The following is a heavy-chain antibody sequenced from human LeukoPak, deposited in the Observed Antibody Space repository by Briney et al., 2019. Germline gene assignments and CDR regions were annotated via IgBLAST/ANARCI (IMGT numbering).Heavy chain of an antibody. J-gene: IGHJ4*02. Sequence: PGGSLRLSCAASGFTFSSYAMHWVRQAPGKGLEWISFVSISSGTIYYADSVNGRFRISRDNAKSSLDLEMNSLRAEDTAVYYCARAMSTFGGVRNYFDSWGQGTLVTVSS. CDR1: GFTFSSYA. CDR2: VSISSGTI. CDR3: ARAMSTFGGVRNYFDS. V-gene: IGHV3-48*04. D-gene: IGHD3-16*01.